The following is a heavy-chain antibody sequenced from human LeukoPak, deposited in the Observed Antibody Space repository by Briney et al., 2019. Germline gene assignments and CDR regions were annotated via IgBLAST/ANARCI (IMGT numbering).Heavy chain of an antibody. CDR2: IFYSGST. CDR1: GGSIRTSSYY. V-gene: IGHV4-39*01. J-gene: IGHJ4*02. Sequence: SETLSLTCTISGGSIRTSSYYWGWIRQPPGKGPEWIGSIFYSGSTYYNVSLESRVTISVDTSRNQFFLKLNSVTAADTAVYYCARLQRGGTYWLYYFDSWGQGTLVTVSS. CDR3: ARLQRGGTYWLYYFDS. D-gene: IGHD1-26*01.